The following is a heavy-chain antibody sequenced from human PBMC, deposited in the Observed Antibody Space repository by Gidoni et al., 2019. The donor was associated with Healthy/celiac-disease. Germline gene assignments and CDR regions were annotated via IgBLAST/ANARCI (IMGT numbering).Heavy chain of an antibody. Sequence: QITLKESGPTLVTPTQTLTLTCTFSGFSLSTSGVGVGWIRQPPEKALEWLALIYWDDDKRYSPSLKSRLTITKDTAKNQVVLTMTNMDPVDTATYYCAHSRPMTTVTTYAFDIWGQGTMVTVSS. CDR3: AHSRPMTTVTTYAFDI. CDR2: IYWDDDK. D-gene: IGHD4-17*01. CDR1: GFSLSTSGVG. J-gene: IGHJ3*02. V-gene: IGHV2-5*02.